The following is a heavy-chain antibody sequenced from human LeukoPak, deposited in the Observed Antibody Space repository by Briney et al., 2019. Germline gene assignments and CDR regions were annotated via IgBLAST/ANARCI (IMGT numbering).Heavy chain of an antibody. CDR2: IYTDGTTK. Sequence: GGSLRLSCAASGFAFSRYWMHWIRQAPGKGLVWVSAIYTDGTTKRYADSVKGRFTISRDNAKNSLYLQMNSLRAEDTAVYYCARDRYFDWPHAADYWGQGTLVSVSS. V-gene: IGHV3-74*01. J-gene: IGHJ4*02. D-gene: IGHD3-9*01. CDR1: GFAFSRYW. CDR3: ARDRYFDWPHAADY.